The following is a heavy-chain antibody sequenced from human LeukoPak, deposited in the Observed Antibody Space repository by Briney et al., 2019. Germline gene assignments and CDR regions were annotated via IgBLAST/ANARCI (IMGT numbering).Heavy chain of an antibody. CDR3: AKATYYYDSSGYYPAWYYYYYMDV. D-gene: IGHD3-22*01. V-gene: IGHV3-21*01. CDR1: GFTFSSYS. CDR2: ISSSSSYI. Sequence: GGSLRLSCAASGFTFSSYSMNWVRQAPGKGLEWVSSISSSSSYIYYADSVKGRFTISRDNAKNSLYLQMNSLRAEDTAVYYCAKATYYYDSSGYYPAWYYYYYMDVWGKGTTVTISS. J-gene: IGHJ6*03.